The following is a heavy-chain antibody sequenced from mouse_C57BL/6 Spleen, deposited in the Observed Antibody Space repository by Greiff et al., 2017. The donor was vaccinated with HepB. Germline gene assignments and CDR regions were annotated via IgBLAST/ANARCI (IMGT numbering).Heavy chain of an antibody. CDR3: TRKDYSNYYFDY. D-gene: IGHD2-5*01. Sequence: VQLKESGTVLARPGASVKMSCKTSGYTFTSYWMHWVKQRPGQGLEWIGAIYPGNSDTSYNQKFKGKAKLTAVTSASTAYMELSSLTNEDSAVYYCTRKDYSNYYFDYWGQGTTLTVSS. V-gene: IGHV1-5*01. CDR1: GYTFTSYW. CDR2: IYPGNSDT. J-gene: IGHJ2*01.